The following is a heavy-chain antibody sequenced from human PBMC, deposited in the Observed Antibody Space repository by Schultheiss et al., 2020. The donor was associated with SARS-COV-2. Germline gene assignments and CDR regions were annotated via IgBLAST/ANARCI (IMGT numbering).Heavy chain of an antibody. J-gene: IGHJ4*02. CDR3: AKEASPYYYGSGSYPHFDY. CDR2: ISGSGGST. Sequence: GGSLRLSCAASGFTFSSYGMHWVRQAPGKGLEWVSAISGSGGSTYYADSVKGRFTISRDNSKNTLYLQMNSLRAEDTAVYYCAKEASPYYYGSGSYPHFDYWGQGTLVTVSS. CDR1: GFTFSSYG. V-gene: IGHV3-NL1*01. D-gene: IGHD3-10*01.